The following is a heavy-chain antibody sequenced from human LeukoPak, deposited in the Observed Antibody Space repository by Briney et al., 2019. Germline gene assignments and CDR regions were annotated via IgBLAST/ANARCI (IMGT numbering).Heavy chain of an antibody. CDR3: ARDGDYHASGSVFFDF. V-gene: IGHV4-31*03. CDR1: GGSISSGGFY. CDR2: IYHSGTS. D-gene: IGHD3-10*01. J-gene: IGHJ4*02. Sequence: SETLSLTCTVSGGSISSGGFYWSWIRQPPGQGLEWIGYIYHSGTSYYNPSLKSRLSMSVDTSENQFSLNLNSVTAADTAVYYYARDGDYHASGSVFFDFWGQGILVTVSS.